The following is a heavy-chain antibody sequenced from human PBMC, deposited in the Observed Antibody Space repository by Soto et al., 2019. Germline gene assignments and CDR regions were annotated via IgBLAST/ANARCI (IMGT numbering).Heavy chain of an antibody. D-gene: IGHD2-21*01. CDR1: GYTFPTYT. CDR2: INVGNGNT. J-gene: IGHJ4*02. V-gene: IGHV1-3*01. Sequence: QVQLVQSGTEVKKPGASVKVSCKASGYTFPTYTMHWVRQAPGQRPEWMGWINVGNGNTQYSQKFQGRITISRDTSASTTYMEQSSLTSADTAIYYCAHMAHDYWGQGTLVTVSS. CDR3: AHMAHDY.